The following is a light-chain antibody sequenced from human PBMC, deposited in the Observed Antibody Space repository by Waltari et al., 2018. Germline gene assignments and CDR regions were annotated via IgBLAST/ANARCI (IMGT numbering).Light chain of an antibody. J-gene: IGKJ1*01. CDR3: QHYYGYSAT. Sequence: DIQMTQSPSILSASVGDRVNISCRASQDVSNWFAWYQQKPGKAPKILIYKASYLESGGPSRISGSGSGTEFTLTITSLQADDFATYFCQHYYGYSATFGRGTKVEMK. CDR2: KAS. CDR1: QDVSNW. V-gene: IGKV1-5*03.